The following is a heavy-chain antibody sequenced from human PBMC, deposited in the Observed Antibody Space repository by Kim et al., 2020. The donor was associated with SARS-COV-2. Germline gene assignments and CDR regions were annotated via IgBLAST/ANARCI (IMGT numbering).Heavy chain of an antibody. CDR1: GFTFSSYG. CDR2: IWYDGSNK. V-gene: IGHV3-33*01. D-gene: IGHD5-18*01. J-gene: IGHJ6*02. CDR3: ARNFGYSYDGYYGMDV. Sequence: GGSLRLSCAASGFTFSSYGMHWVRQAPGKGLEWVAVIWYDGSNKYYADSVKGRFTISRDNSKNTLYLQMNSLRAEDTAVYYCARNFGYSYDGYYGMDVWGQGTTVTVSS.